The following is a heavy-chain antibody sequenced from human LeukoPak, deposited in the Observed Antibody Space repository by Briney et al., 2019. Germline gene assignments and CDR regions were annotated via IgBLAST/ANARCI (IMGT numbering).Heavy chain of an antibody. V-gene: IGHV3-23*01. CDR3: ARGVGRSSWFFDY. CDR1: GFTFSSYT. D-gene: IGHD6-13*01. J-gene: IGHJ4*02. CDR2: ITTSDGNT. Sequence: GGSLRLSCAASGFTFSSYTMSWVRQAPGKGLEWVSTITTSDGNTYYADSVKGRFTVSRDNSKNTLFLQMNSLRTEDTAVYYCARGVGRSSWFFDYWGQGTLVTVSS.